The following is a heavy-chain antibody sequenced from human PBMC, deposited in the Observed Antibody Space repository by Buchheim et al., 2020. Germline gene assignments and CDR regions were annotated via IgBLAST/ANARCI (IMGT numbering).Heavy chain of an antibody. CDR3: AKATSSDYYGMDV. CDR2: INHSGST. J-gene: IGHJ6*02. CDR1: GGSFSGYY. Sequence: QVQLQQWGAGLLKPSETLSLTCAVYGGSFSGYYWSWIRQPPGKGLEWIGEINHSGSTNCNPSLKSRVTISEDTSKNQFSLKLYSVTAADTAVYYCAKATSSDYYGMDVWGQGTT. D-gene: IGHD2-2*01. V-gene: IGHV4-34*01.